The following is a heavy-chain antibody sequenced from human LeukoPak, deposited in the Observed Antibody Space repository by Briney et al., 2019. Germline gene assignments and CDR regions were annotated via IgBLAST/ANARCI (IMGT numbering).Heavy chain of an antibody. CDR2: INTNTGNP. CDR1: GYTFTSYG. D-gene: IGHD2-2*01. V-gene: IGHV7-4-1*02. Sequence: ASVKVSCKASGYTFTSYGISWVRQAPRQGLEWMGWINTNTGNPTYAQGLTGRFVFSLDTSVSTAFLEISSLKAEDTAVYYCARDKYQLPYEIDYWGQGTLVTVSS. CDR3: ARDKYQLPYEIDY. J-gene: IGHJ4*02.